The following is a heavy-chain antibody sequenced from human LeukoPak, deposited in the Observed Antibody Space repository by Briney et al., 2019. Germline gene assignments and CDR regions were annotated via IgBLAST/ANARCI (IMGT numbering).Heavy chain of an antibody. V-gene: IGHV3-23*01. CDR1: GFTFSSYA. D-gene: IGHD3-22*01. CDR3: AKRGHYDSSNSYDPFDH. CDR2: FTGSSGRT. J-gene: IGHJ4*02. Sequence: GGSLRLSCAASGFTFSSYAMSWVRQAPGKGLEWVSAFTGSSGRTYYADSVEGRFTISRDNSKNTLSLQMNSLRAEATAVYYCAKRGHYDSSNSYDPFDHWGQGTLVTASS.